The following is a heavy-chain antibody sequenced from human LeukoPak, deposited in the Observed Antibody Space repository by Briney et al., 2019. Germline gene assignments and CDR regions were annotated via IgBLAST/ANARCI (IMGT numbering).Heavy chain of an antibody. Sequence: PSETLSLTCTVSGGSISSGDYYWSWIRQPPGKGLEWIGYIYYNGSTYYNPSLKSRVTRTVDTSKNQFSLKLSSVTAADTAVYYCARAPETYCSSTSCYRGYNWFDPWGQGTLVTVSS. CDR1: GGSISSGDYY. CDR2: IYYNGST. V-gene: IGHV4-30-4*08. D-gene: IGHD2-2*02. J-gene: IGHJ5*02. CDR3: ARAPETYCSSTSCYRGYNWFDP.